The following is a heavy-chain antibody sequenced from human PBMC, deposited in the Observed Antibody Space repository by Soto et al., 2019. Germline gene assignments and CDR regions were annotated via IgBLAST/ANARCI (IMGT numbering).Heavy chain of an antibody. D-gene: IGHD3-9*01. J-gene: IGHJ3*01. CDR1: GGSISSSHW. CDR2: ISHSGTS. Sequence: QVQLQESGPGLVKPSWTLSLTCAVSGGSISSSHWWTWVRQSPGKGLEYIGEISHSGTSNSNPSIKSRATLSVDKSKNHFSLTLTSVTAADTAVYYCARVVLTITRGAFDAWGQGTLVIVSS. V-gene: IGHV4-4*02. CDR3: ARVVLTITRGAFDA.